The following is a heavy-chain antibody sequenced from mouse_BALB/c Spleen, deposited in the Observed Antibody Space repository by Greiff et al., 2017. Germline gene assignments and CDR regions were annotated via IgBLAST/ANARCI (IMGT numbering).Heavy chain of an antibody. D-gene: IGHD2-10*02. CDR3: ARRYGNYSYAMDY. CDR2: ISCYNGAT. CDR1: GYSFTGYY. Sequence: LVKTGASVKISCKASGYSFTGYYMHWVKQSHGKSLEWIGYISCYNGATSYNQKFKGKATFTVDTSSSTAYMQFNSLTSEDSAVYYCARRYGNYSYAMDYWGQGTSVTFSS. V-gene: IGHV1S34*01. J-gene: IGHJ4*01.